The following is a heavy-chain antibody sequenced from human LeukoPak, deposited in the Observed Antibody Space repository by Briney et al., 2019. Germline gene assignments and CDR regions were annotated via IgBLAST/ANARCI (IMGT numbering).Heavy chain of an antibody. Sequence: ASVTVSCKASGYTFTGYYMHWVRQAPGQGLEWMGWFNPNSGGTNYAQKFQGRVTMTRDTSISTAYMELSRLRSDDTAVYYCASMGYCSSTSCSGPGNYYYMDVWGKGTTVTISS. D-gene: IGHD2-2*01. V-gene: IGHV1-2*02. CDR3: ASMGYCSSTSCSGPGNYYYMDV. CDR2: FNPNSGGT. J-gene: IGHJ6*03. CDR1: GYTFTGYY.